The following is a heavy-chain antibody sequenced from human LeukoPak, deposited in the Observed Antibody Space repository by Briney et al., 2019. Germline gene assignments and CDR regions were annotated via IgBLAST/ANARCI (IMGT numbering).Heavy chain of an antibody. CDR2: IWYDGSNI. Sequence: GGSLRLSCATSGFTFSSYGMHWVRQAPGKGLEWVAVIWYDGSNIHYADSVQGRFTISRDSFKNTLYLQMNSLRAEDTGVYYCANNGVSPNYYYGMNVWGQGTTVTVSS. D-gene: IGHD2-8*01. CDR3: ANNGVSPNYYYGMNV. J-gene: IGHJ6*02. CDR1: GFTFSSYG. V-gene: IGHV3-33*06.